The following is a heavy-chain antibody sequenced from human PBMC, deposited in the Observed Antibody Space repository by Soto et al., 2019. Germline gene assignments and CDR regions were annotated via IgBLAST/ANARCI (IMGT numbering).Heavy chain of an antibody. CDR1: GGSINSNNW. CDR3: ATTSKAENWRPYWHFDL. J-gene: IGHJ2*01. CDR2: IYHSGCT. V-gene: IGHV4-4*02. D-gene: IGHD1-1*01. Sequence: QVQLQESGPGLVKPSGTLSLTCAVSGGSINSNNWWNWVRQPPGKGLEWIGEIYHSGCTNYNPSLKSRVTRSLDKSKNQFPLKLSSLTAADTAGYYCATTSKAENWRPYWHFDLWGRGTLVTVSS.